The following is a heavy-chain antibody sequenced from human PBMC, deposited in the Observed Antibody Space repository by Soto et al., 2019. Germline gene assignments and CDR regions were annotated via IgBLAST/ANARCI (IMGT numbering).Heavy chain of an antibody. D-gene: IGHD6-13*01. J-gene: IGHJ2*01. V-gene: IGHV3-9*01. CDR3: AKVYSSSSYFDL. CDR1: GFTFDDYA. Sequence: DVQLVESGGGLVQPGRSLRLSCAASGFTFDDYAMHWVRQAPGKGLEWVSGISWNSGSIGYADSVKGRFTISRDNAKNSLYLQMNSLRAEDTALYYCAKVYSSSSYFDLWGRGTLVTVSS. CDR2: ISWNSGSI.